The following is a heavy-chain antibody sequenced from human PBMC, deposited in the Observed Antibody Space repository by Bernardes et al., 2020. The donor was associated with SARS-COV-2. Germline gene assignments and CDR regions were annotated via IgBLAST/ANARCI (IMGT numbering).Heavy chain of an antibody. CDR3: ARGRSSVHMILVVFTGGIFYFDY. Sequence: SETLSLTCAVYGGSYSGYYWSWIREPPGKGLEWIGEINHSGCTNYNPSLKSRVTISVDTSKNQFSLKLSSVTAADTAVYYCARGRSSVHMILVVFTGGIFYFDYWGQGTLVTVSS. J-gene: IGHJ4*02. CDR1: GGSYSGYY. V-gene: IGHV4-34*01. D-gene: IGHD3-22*01. CDR2: INHSGCT.